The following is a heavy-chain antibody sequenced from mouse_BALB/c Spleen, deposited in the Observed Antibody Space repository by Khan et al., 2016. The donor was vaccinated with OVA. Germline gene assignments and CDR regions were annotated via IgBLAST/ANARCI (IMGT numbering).Heavy chain of an antibody. CDR1: GFSLSRYS. J-gene: IGHJ1*01. CDR3: ARNHCGRGDWYFDV. Sequence: QVQLTASGPGLVAPSQSLSITCTVSGFSLSRYSVHWVRQPPGKGLEWLGMIWGAGCTDYTSALKSRLSINKENSKSQVFLKMNCLTIDDKVLYSCARNHCGRGDWYFDVWGAGTTVTVSS. V-gene: IGHV2-6-4*01. CDR2: IWGAGCT.